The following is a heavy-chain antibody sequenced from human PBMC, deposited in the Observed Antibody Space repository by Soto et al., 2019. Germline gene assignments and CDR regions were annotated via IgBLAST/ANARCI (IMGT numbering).Heavy chain of an antibody. D-gene: IGHD3-10*01. V-gene: IGHV3-23*01. CDR2: ISGSGGT. CDR3: AKGASYGSRSYPLDP. J-gene: IGHJ5*02. CDR1: GFSFSSYA. Sequence: EVQLLESGGGLVQPGGSLRLSCAASGFSFSSYAMSWVRQAPGKGLEWVSVISGSGGTDYADSVKGRFTISRDNSKSTLYLRMSNLRADDTAVYYCAKGASYGSRSYPLDPWGQGTLVTVSS.